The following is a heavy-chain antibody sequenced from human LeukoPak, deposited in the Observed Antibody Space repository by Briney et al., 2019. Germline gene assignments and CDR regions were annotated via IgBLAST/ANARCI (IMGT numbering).Heavy chain of an antibody. V-gene: IGHV3-23*01. Sequence: GGSLRLSCAVSGITLSNYGMSWARQAPGKGLEWVAGISGSGGSTNYADSVKGRFTISRDNRKNTLYLQMNSLRAEDTAVYFCAKRGVVIRVILVGFHKEAYYFDSWGQGALVTVSS. CDR1: GITLSNYG. CDR2: ISGSGGST. D-gene: IGHD3-22*01. CDR3: AKRGVVIRVILVGFHKEAYYFDS. J-gene: IGHJ4*02.